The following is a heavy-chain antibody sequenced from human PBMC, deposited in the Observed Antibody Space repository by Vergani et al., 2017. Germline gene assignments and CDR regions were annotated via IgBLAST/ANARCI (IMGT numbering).Heavy chain of an antibody. V-gene: IGHV3-11*01. CDR3: TIKLWFSGALRADY. Sequence: QLQLQESGPGLVKPSETLSLTCTVSGGSISSSSYYWGWIRQPPGKGLEWVSYISSSGSTIYYADSVKGRFTISRDNAKNSLYLQMNSLRAEDTALYYCTIKLWFSGALRADYWGQGTLVTVSS. D-gene: IGHD5-18*01. CDR1: GGSISSSSYY. J-gene: IGHJ4*02. CDR2: ISSSGSTI.